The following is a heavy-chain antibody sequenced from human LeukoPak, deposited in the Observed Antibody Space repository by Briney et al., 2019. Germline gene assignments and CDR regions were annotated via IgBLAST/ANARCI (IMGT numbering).Heavy chain of an antibody. V-gene: IGHV4-39*01. CDR3: ARHFTPNWGFYWYFDL. CDR1: GGSISSRSYY. J-gene: IGHJ2*01. D-gene: IGHD7-27*01. Sequence: PSETLSLTCTVSGGSISSRSYYWGWIRQPPGKGLEWIGSIYYSGSTYYNPSLKSRVTISVDTSKNQFSLKLSSVPAAETAVYYCARHFTPNWGFYWYFDLWGRGTLVTVSS. CDR2: IYYSGST.